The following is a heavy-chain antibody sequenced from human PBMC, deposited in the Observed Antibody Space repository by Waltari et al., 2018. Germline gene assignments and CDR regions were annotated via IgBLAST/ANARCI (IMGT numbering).Heavy chain of an antibody. Sequence: EVHLVESGGGLVKPGGSLRLSCVVSGFTLSTYSMNWVRQAPGQGLEWVSSISSSNYIKYADSWKGRFTISRDTTKNSLYLQMNSLRVEDTAVYHCARDEIHVGPTNVGVTLDYWGQGTLVTVSS. CDR1: GFTLSTYS. V-gene: IGHV3-21*01. CDR3: ARDEIHVGPTNVGVTLDY. CDR2: ISSSNYI. D-gene: IGHD1-26*01. J-gene: IGHJ4*02.